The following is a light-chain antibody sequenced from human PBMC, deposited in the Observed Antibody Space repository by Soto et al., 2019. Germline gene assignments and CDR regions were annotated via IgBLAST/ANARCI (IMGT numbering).Light chain of an antibody. V-gene: IGKV3-20*01. CDR2: GAS. J-gene: IGKJ4*01. CDR3: QQYDSSRLT. CDR1: QSVNSNY. Sequence: TQSPSTLSASVGDRVTITCRASQSVNSNYLTWYQQKPGLTPRLLIYGASSRATGIPDRFSGSGSGTDFTLTISRLEPEDFAVYYCQQYDSSRLTFGGGTKVEIK.